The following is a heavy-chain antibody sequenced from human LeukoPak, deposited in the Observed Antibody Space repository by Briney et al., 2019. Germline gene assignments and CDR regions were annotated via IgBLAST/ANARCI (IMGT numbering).Heavy chain of an antibody. CDR1: GCCISSYY. Sequence: SETLSLTCTVSGCCISSYYWSWIRQPAGKGLEWIGRIYTSGSTNYNPSLKSRVTMSVNTSKNQFSLKLSSVTAADTAVYYCAGSLTGTTYYFDYWGQGTLVTVSS. CDR2: IYTSGST. V-gene: IGHV4-4*07. CDR3: AGSLTGTTYYFDY. D-gene: IGHD1-7*01. J-gene: IGHJ4*02.